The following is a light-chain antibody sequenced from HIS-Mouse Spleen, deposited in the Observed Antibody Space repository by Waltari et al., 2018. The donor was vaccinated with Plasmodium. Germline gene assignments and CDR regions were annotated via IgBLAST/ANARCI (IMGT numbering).Light chain of an antibody. J-gene: IGKJ1*01. V-gene: IGKV3-11*01. Sequence: EIVLTQSPATLSLSPGERATLSCRASQSVSSYLAWYQQQPGQAPRLLIYDASNRATWIPARVSGSGSGTDFTLTISSLEPEDFAVYYCQQRSNWRTFGQGTKVEIK. CDR2: DAS. CDR1: QSVSSY. CDR3: QQRSNWRT.